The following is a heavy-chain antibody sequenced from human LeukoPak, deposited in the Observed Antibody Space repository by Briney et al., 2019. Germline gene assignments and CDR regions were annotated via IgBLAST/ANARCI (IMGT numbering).Heavy chain of an antibody. D-gene: IGHD5-12*01. CDR2: IYYSGST. CDR1: GGSISSSSYY. Sequence: PSETLSLTCTVSGGSISSSSYYWGWIRQHPGKGLEWIGYIYYSGSTYYNPSLKSRVTISVDTSKNQFSLKLSSVTAADTAVYYCARGGRLRREMATIPDYWGQGTLVTVSS. CDR3: ARGGRLRREMATIPDY. V-gene: IGHV4-31*03. J-gene: IGHJ4*02.